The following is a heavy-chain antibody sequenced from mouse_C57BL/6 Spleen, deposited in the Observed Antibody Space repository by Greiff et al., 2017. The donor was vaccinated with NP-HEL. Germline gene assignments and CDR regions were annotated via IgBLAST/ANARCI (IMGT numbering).Heavy chain of an antibody. CDR3: ANGGAWFAY. J-gene: IGHJ3*01. Sequence: DVQLQESGGGLVKPGGSLKLSCAASGFTFSDYGMHWVRQAPEKGLEWVAYISSGSSTIYYADTVKGRFTISRDNAKNTLFLQMTSLRSEDTAMYYCANGGAWFAYWGQGTLVTVSA. V-gene: IGHV5-17*01. CDR2: ISSGSSTI. CDR1: GFTFSDYG.